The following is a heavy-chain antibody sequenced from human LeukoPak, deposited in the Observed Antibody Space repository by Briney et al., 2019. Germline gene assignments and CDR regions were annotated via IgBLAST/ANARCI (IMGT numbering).Heavy chain of an antibody. CDR1: GFTFSSYS. V-gene: IGHV3-21*01. J-gene: IGHJ4*02. CDR2: ISSSSSYI. CDR3: ARVGYGDYENYFDY. Sequence: GGSLRLSCAASGFTFSSYSLNWVRQAPGKGLEWVSSISSSSSYIYYADSVKGRFTISRDNAKNSLYLQMNSLRAEDTAVYYCARVGYGDYENYFDYWGQGTLVTVSS. D-gene: IGHD4-17*01.